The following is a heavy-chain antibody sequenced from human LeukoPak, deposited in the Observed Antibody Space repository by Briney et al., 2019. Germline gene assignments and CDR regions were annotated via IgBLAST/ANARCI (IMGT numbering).Heavy chain of an antibody. CDR3: AKSTAPCSRGSCYSALES. CDR1: GFTFDDYA. Sequence: SGGSLRLSCAASGFTFDDYAMHWLRQAPGKGLEWVSGISWNSGSIGYADSVKGRFTISRDNSENTLYLQMNSLRVEDTAIYYCAKSTAPCSRGSCYSALESWGQGTLVTVSS. D-gene: IGHD2-15*01. J-gene: IGHJ4*02. V-gene: IGHV3-9*01. CDR2: ISWNSGSI.